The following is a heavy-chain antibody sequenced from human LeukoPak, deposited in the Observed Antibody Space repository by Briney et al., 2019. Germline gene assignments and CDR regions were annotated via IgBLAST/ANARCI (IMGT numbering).Heavy chain of an antibody. CDR1: GYTFTSYD. V-gene: IGHV1-69*13. CDR2: IIPIFGTA. D-gene: IGHD3-10*01. Sequence: GASVKVSCKASGYTFTSYDINWVRQAPGQGLEWMGGIIPIFGTANYAQKFQGRVTITADESTSTAYMELSSLRSEDTAVYYCAREPHYSGNWFDPWGQGTLVTVSS. J-gene: IGHJ5*02. CDR3: AREPHYSGNWFDP.